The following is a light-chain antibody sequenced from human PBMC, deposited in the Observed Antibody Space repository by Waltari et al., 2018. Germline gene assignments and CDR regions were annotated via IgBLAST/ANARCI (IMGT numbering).Light chain of an antibody. CDR2: WAS. J-gene: IGKJ2*01. Sequence: DIVLTQSPDSLPVSLGERATISCKSSQSVLYSSNDMNYFSWYQQKLGQPPKLLIYWASPRASGVSDRFSGGGSGTDFTLTITSVQADDVAIYYCQQYYSTPYTFGQGTKLEIK. CDR3: QQYYSTPYT. V-gene: IGKV4-1*01. CDR1: QSVLYSSNDMNY.